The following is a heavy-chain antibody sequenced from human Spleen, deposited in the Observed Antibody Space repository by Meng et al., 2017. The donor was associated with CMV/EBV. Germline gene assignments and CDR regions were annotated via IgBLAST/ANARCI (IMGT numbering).Heavy chain of an antibody. V-gene: IGHV4-34*01. Sequence: AVYGGSRSGYQWTWIRQPPGKGLEWIGEINQSGDTNYNLSLMSRVSISLNTSESQFSLKLSSVTAAETAVYFCARSFVGATHDAFDSWGHGTLVTVSS. J-gene: IGHJ3*02. CDR1: GGSRSGYQ. CDR2: INQSGDT. D-gene: IGHD1-26*01. CDR3: ARSFVGATHDAFDS.